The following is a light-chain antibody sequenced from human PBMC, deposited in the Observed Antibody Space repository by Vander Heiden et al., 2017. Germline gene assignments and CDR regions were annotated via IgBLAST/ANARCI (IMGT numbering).Light chain of an antibody. CDR3: SSYTTSSTQV. Sequence: QSALTQPASVSGSPGQSITISCAGTSSDVGNDNYVSWHQQHPGKAPKLVIYDVTNRPSGVSNRFSGAKSGNTASLTISGLQPEDEADYYCSSYTTSSTQVFGTGTKVTVL. CDR2: DVT. V-gene: IGLV2-14*03. CDR1: SSDVGNDNY. J-gene: IGLJ1*01.